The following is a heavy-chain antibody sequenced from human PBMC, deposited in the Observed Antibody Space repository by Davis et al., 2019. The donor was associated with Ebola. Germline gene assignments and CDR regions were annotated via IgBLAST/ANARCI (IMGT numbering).Heavy chain of an antibody. Sequence: GESLKISCAASGFSFSSYWMSWVRQAPGKGLEWVASIKQDGSEKYYVDSVKGRFTISRDNAKNSLYLQMNSLRDEDTAVYYCAGGFGVVTPDYWGQGTLVTVSS. CDR2: IKQDGSEK. CDR3: AGGFGVVTPDY. D-gene: IGHD3-3*01. V-gene: IGHV3-7*01. J-gene: IGHJ4*02. CDR1: GFSFSSYW.